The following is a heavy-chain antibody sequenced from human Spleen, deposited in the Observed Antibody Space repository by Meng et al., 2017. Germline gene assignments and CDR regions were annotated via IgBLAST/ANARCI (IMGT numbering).Heavy chain of an antibody. Sequence: GGSLRLSCAASGFTFSSYAMSWVRQAPGKGLEWVSAISGSGGSTYYADSVKGRFTISRDNSKNTLYLQMNSLRAEDTAVYYCAKGATYYYDSSGYYYVDYWGQGTRVTVSS. J-gene: IGHJ4*02. V-gene: IGHV3-23*01. CDR3: AKGATYYYDSSGYYYVDY. CDR1: GFTFSSYA. D-gene: IGHD3-22*01. CDR2: ISGSGGST.